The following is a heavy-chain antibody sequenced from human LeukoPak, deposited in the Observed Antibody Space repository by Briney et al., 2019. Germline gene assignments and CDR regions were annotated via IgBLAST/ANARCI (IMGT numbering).Heavy chain of an antibody. V-gene: IGHV1-69*05. J-gene: IGHJ4*02. CDR2: IIPIFGIA. D-gene: IGHD3-10*02. Sequence: GAPVKVSCRASGGTVSSYAISWVRQAPGQGLEWRGGIIPIFGIANYAQKFQGRVTITTDESTSTAYMELSSVRSEDTAVYYCPTYDYIRASFGYWGQGTLVTVST. CDR1: GGTVSSYA. CDR3: PTYDYIRASFGY.